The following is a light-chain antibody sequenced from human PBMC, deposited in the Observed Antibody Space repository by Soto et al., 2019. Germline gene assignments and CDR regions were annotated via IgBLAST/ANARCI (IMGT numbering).Light chain of an antibody. CDR2: AAS. CDR1: QSIGGY. J-gene: IGKJ1*01. Sequence: DIQMTQSPFSLSASVGDRVTIACRASQSIGGYLNWYQQKPGKAPKLLIYAASGLQGGFPSRFSGRGSETDLSLTISSLQPEDFATYYCQQSSSTPWTFGQGTKVEIK. V-gene: IGKV1-39*01. CDR3: QQSSSTPWT.